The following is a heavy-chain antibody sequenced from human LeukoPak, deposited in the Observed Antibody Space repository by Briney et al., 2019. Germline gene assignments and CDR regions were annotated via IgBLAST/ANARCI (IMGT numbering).Heavy chain of an antibody. J-gene: IGHJ5*02. CDR1: GGSFSGYY. CDR2: INHSGST. V-gene: IGHV4-34*01. CDR3: ARGPAHQPKGSFGFDP. D-gene: IGHD2-2*01. Sequence: PSETLSLTCAVYGGSFSGYYWSWIRQPPGKGLEWIGEINHSGSTNYNPSLKRRVTISVDTSKNQFSLKLSSVTAADTAVYYCARGPAHQPKGSFGFDPWGQGTLVPVSS.